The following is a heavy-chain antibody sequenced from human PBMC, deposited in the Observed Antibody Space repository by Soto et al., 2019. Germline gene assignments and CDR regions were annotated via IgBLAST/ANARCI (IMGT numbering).Heavy chain of an antibody. CDR3: ARRSSRVNRDGYISYYYYGMDV. Sequence: ASVKVSCKASRGTFSSYAISWVRQAPGQGLEWMGGIIPIFGTANYAQKFQGRVTITADESTSTAYMELSSLRSEDTAVYYCARRSSRVNRDGYISYYYYGMDVWGQGTTVTVSS. V-gene: IGHV1-69*13. CDR2: IIPIFGTA. CDR1: RGTFSSYA. J-gene: IGHJ6*02. D-gene: IGHD5-12*01.